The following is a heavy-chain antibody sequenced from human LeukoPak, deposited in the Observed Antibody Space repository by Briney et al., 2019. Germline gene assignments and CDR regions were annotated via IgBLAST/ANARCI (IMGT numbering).Heavy chain of an antibody. Sequence: GGSLRLSCAASGFTFSSYAMSWVRQAPGKGLEWVSAISGSGGSTYYADSVKGRFTISRDNSKNTLYLQMNSLRAEDTAVYYCAKRYYYDSSGYYLPYYYYCGMDVWGQGTTVTVSS. CDR1: GFTFSSYA. J-gene: IGHJ6*02. D-gene: IGHD3-22*01. CDR2: ISGSGGST. V-gene: IGHV3-23*01. CDR3: AKRYYYDSSGYYLPYYYYCGMDV.